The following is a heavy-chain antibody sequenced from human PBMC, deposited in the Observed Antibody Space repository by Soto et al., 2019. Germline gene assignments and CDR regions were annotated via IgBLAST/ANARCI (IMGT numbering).Heavy chain of an antibody. V-gene: IGHV3-74*01. CDR3: ARGRSGKYVYFDY. CDR1: EFTFKSDT. CDR2: IKSDGST. J-gene: IGHJ4*02. Sequence: GGSLRLSCVASEFTFKSDTMHWVRQVPGKGLVWVSRIKSDGSTYYVDSVKGRFTISRDNAKNTLYLEMNTLGAEDTAVYYCARGRSGKYVYFDYWGQGLLVTVSS. D-gene: IGHD1-26*01.